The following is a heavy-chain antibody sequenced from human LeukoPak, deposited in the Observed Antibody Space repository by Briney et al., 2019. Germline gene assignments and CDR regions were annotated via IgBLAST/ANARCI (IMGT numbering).Heavy chain of an antibody. CDR2: ISAYNGNT. V-gene: IGHV1-18*01. D-gene: IGHD3-22*01. CDR3: ARSYDSSGYYPFSGAFDI. Sequence: ASVTVSCKASGYTFTSYGISWVRQAPGQGREWVGWISAYNGNTNYAQKLQGRVTMTTDTSTSTAYMELRSLRSDDTAVYYCARSYDSSGYYPFSGAFDIWGQGTMVTVSS. CDR1: GYTFTSYG. J-gene: IGHJ3*02.